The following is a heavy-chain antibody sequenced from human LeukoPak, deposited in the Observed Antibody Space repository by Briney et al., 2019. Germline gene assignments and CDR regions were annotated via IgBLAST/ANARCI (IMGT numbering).Heavy chain of an antibody. CDR2: INTNTGNP. CDR3: ARDPVGYSGYDYGGYDY. D-gene: IGHD5-12*01. CDR1: GYTFTSYA. Sequence: ASVQVSCKASGYTFTSYAMNWVRQAPGQGLEWMGWINTNTGNPTYAQGFTGRFVFSLDTSVSTAYLQISSLKAEDTAVYYCARDPVGYSGYDYGGYDYWGQGTLVTVSS. J-gene: IGHJ4*02. V-gene: IGHV7-4-1*02.